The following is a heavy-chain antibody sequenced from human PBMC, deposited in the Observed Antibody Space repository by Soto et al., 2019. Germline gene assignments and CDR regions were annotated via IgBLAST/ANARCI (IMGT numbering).Heavy chain of an antibody. J-gene: IGHJ4*02. D-gene: IGHD2-8*01. Sequence: EVQLVESGGGLVKPGGSLRLSCAAYGFSFSNTWMNWIRQAPGKGLEWVGRIKSKTDGETTDYGAPMKGRFSLSRNDSNNTVYLQMNSLKPEDTDVYYCSTGSALLMVYARYYLDYWGQGALVTVSS. CDR1: GFSFSNTW. V-gene: IGHV3-15*07. CDR2: IKSKTDGETT. CDR3: STGSALLMVYARYYLDY.